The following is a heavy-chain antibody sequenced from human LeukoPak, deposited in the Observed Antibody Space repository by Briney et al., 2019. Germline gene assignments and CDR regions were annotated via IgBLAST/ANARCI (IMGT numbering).Heavy chain of an antibody. CDR3: ARGDSYGSGIDY. Sequence: PSETLSLTCTVSGGSISSGSYYWSWIRQPAGKGLEWIGRIYTSGSTNYNPSLKSRVTMSVYTSKNQFSLKLSSVPDADTDVYYCARGDSYGSGIDYWGQGTLVTVSS. J-gene: IGHJ4*02. CDR2: IYTSGST. V-gene: IGHV4-61*02. CDR1: GGSISSGSYY. D-gene: IGHD3-10*01.